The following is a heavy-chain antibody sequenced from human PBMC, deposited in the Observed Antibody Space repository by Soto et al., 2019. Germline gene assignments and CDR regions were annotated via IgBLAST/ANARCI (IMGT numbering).Heavy chain of an antibody. Sequence: QVQLQESGPGLVKPSQTLSLTCTVSGGSISSGGYYWSWIRQHPGKGLEWIGYIYYSGSTYYNPSLKSRVNIYVDTSKNQFSLKMSSVTASDTAVYYCARGSSYYSSGYYYPLPPNYYDMDVWGQGTTVTVSS. J-gene: IGHJ6*02. CDR2: IYYSGST. CDR3: ARGSSYYSSGYYYPLPPNYYDMDV. CDR1: GGSISSGGYY. V-gene: IGHV4-31*03. D-gene: IGHD3-22*01.